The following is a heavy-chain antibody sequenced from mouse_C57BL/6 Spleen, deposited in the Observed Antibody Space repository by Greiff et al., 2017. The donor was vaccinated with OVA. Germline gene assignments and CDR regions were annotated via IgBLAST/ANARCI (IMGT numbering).Heavy chain of an antibody. CDR2: IDPSDSYT. CDR3: ARGSNYPFDY. Sequence: VQLQQSGAELVMPGASVKLSCKASGYTFTSYWMHWVKQRPGQGLEWIGEIDPSDSYTNYNQKFKGKSTLTVDKSSSTAYMQLSSLTSEDSAVYYCARGSNYPFDYWGQGTTLTVSS. CDR1: GYTFTSYW. D-gene: IGHD2-5*01. V-gene: IGHV1-69*01. J-gene: IGHJ2*01.